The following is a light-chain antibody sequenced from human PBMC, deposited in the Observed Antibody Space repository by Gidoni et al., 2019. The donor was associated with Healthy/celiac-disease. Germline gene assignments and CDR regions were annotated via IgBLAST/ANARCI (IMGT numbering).Light chain of an antibody. CDR2: AAS. J-gene: IGKJ1*01. CDR3: QQLNSYPWT. V-gene: IGKV1-9*01. Sequence: DIQLTQSPSFLSAALGDRVTITGRASQGISRYLAWYQQKPGKAPKCLIYAASTLQSGVPSRFSGSGSGTEFTLTISSLQPEDFATYYCQQLNSYPWTFGQGTKVEIK. CDR1: QGISRY.